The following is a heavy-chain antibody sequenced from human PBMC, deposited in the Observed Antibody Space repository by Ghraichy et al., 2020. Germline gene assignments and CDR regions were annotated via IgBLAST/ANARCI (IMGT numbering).Heavy chain of an antibody. CDR1: GGSISSGSYY. Sequence: SETLSLTCTVSGGSISSGSYYWSWIRQPAGKGLEWIGRIYTSGSTNYNPSLKSRVTISVDTSKNQFSLKLSSVTAADTAVYYCARVLAYCGGDCYSRAFDIWGQGTMVTVSS. CDR2: IYTSGST. D-gene: IGHD2-21*02. J-gene: IGHJ3*02. CDR3: ARVLAYCGGDCYSRAFDI. V-gene: IGHV4-61*02.